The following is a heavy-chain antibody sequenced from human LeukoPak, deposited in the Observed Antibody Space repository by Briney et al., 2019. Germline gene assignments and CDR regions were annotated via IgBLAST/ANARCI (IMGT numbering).Heavy chain of an antibody. Sequence: GGSLRHTRAASGFTFSSYGMHWVRQAPGKGLEWVAFIQSDGSKKYYADFVKGRFTISRDNSKNTLYLQMNSLRAEDTAVNYCARDRYPSWVESWGQGTLGTVSS. CDR3: ARDRYPSWVES. CDR1: GFTFSSYG. CDR2: IQSDGSKK. V-gene: IGHV3-30*02. D-gene: IGHD3-9*01. J-gene: IGHJ5*01.